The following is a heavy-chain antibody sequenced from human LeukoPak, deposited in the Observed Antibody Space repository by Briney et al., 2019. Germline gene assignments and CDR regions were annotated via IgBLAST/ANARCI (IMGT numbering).Heavy chain of an antibody. CDR2: ISGSGASP. V-gene: IGHV3-23*01. CDR1: GFTFSSYA. CDR3: AKDWFEDHHYYYGMDV. Sequence: PGGSLRLSCAGSGFTFSSYAMSWVRQAPGKGLEWVSAISGSGASPYYADSVKGRFTISRDNSKNTVYLQMNTLRAEDTAVYYCAKDWFEDHHYYYGMDVWGQGTTVTVSS. D-gene: IGHD3-10*01. J-gene: IGHJ6*02.